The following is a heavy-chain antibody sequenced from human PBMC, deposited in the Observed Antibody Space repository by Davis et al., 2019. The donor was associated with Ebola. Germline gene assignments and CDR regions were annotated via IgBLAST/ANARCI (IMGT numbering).Heavy chain of an antibody. D-gene: IGHD2-2*02. CDR1: GFTVSSNY. J-gene: IGHJ6*02. CDR2: IYSGGST. Sequence: GESLKISCAASGFTVSSNYMSWVRQAPGKGLEWVSVIYSGGSTNYADSVKGRFTISRDNAKNSLYLQMNSLRAEDTAVYYCARGCSSTSCYNYGYYYGMDVWGQGTTVTVSS. V-gene: IGHV3-53*01. CDR3: ARGCSSTSCYNYGYYYGMDV.